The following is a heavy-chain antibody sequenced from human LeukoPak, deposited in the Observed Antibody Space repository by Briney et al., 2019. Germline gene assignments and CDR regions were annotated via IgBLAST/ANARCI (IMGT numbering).Heavy chain of an antibody. D-gene: IGHD4-17*01. CDR3: VKDMGDYGDYVVHY. V-gene: IGHV3-43*02. CDR1: GFRFDDFA. CDR2: VGGNGGAT. J-gene: IGHJ4*02. Sequence: GGSLRLSCAASGFRFDDFAMHWVRQAPGKGLEWVSLVGGNGGATYYADSVKGRFTIYRDNSKNSLYLQMNSLRTDDTALYYCVKDMGDYGDYVVHYWGQGTLVSVSS.